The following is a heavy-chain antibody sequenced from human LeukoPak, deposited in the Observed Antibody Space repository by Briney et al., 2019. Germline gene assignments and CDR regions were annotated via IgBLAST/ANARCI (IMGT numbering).Heavy chain of an antibody. CDR1: GFTFTRYW. J-gene: IGHJ4*02. D-gene: IGHD1-26*01. Sequence: GGSLRLSCAASGFTFTRYWMHWVRQAPGKGLVWVSRINTDGSSTAYADSVKGRFTISRDNAKNTVYLQMNSLRAEDTAVYYCARVQNEWQLLPGFDYWGQGTLVTVSS. CDR2: INTDGSST. V-gene: IGHV3-74*01. CDR3: ARVQNEWQLLPGFDY.